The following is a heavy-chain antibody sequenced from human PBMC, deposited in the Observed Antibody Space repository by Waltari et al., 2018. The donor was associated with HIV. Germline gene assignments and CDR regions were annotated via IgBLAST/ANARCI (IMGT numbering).Heavy chain of an antibody. V-gene: IGHV4-59*01. CDR2: IYYSGST. D-gene: IGHD3-10*01. CDR3: AREVLWFGELCAAFDI. CDR1: GGSISSYY. J-gene: IGHJ3*02. Sequence: QVQLQESGPGLVKPSETLSLTCTLSGGSISSYYWRWIRQPPGKGLEWIGYIYYSGSTNYNPTLKSRVTISGDTSKNQFSRKLSSGTAADTAVYYCAREVLWFGELCAAFDIWGQGTMVTVSS.